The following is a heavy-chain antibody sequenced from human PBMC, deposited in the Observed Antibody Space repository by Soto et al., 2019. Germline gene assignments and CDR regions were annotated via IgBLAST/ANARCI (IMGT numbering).Heavy chain of an antibody. J-gene: IGHJ6*02. D-gene: IGHD3-16*01. CDR2: ISYDGSNK. V-gene: IGHV3-30*18. CDR3: AKDRRGTYYYSGMDV. Sequence: GGSLRLSCAASGFTFSSYGMHWVRQAPGKGPEWVAVISYDGSNKYYADSVKGRFTISRDNSKNTLYLQMNSLRAEDTAVYYCAKDRRGTYYYSGMDVWGQGTTVTVSS. CDR1: GFTFSSYG.